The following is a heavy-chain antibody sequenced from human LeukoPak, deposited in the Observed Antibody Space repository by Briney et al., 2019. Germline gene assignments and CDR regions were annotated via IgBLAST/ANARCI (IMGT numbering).Heavy chain of an antibody. Sequence: GGSLRLSCAASGFTFSNYWMHWVRQAPGKGLVWVSRINSDGSNATYADSVKGRFTISRDNAKNTLYVQMNSLRAEDTAEYYCARDVGGNLGDAFDIWGQGTMVTVSS. D-gene: IGHD4-23*01. CDR1: GFTFSNYW. V-gene: IGHV3-74*03. CDR2: INSDGSNA. CDR3: ARDVGGNLGDAFDI. J-gene: IGHJ3*02.